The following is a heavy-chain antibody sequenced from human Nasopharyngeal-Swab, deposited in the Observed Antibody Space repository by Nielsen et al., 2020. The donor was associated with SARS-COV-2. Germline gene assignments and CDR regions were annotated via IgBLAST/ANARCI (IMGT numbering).Heavy chain of an antibody. J-gene: IGHJ4*02. D-gene: IGHD2-15*01. V-gene: IGHV4-59*01. CDR3: ARGDQGYCSGGSCYYFDY. CDR2: IYYSGST. Sequence: GSLRLSCSVSGGFISSYYWSWIRQPPGKGLEWIGYIYYSGSTNYNPSLKSRVTISADTSKNQFSLKLSSVTAADTAVYYCARGDQGYCSGGSCYYFDYWGQGTLVTVSS. CDR1: GGFISSYY.